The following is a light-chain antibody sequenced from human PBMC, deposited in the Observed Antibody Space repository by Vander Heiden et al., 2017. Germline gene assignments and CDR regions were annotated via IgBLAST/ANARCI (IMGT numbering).Light chain of an antibody. CDR3: QQSYSTLT. Sequence: DIQMTHSPSSLYASVGDRVAITCRTSQTIGKYINWYQQKPGKDPNLLIYAISILQSGVPSRFSGSGSGSDFTLTMNGLQPEDFATYYCQQSYSTLTFGGGTKVEIK. CDR1: QTIGKY. J-gene: IGKJ4*01. V-gene: IGKV1-39*01. CDR2: AIS.